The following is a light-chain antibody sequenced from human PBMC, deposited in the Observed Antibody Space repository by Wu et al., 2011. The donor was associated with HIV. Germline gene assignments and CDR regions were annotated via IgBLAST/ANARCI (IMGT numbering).Light chain of an antibody. CDR3: QKYNTAPWT. V-gene: IGKV1-27*01. CDR2: CI. CDR1: NF. Sequence: NFLVLVSAEPGNLLSPDLCCIHFAIRVPSRFSGSGSGTDFTLTISSLQPEDVATYYCQKYNTAPWTFGQGTKVEMK. J-gene: IGKJ1*01.